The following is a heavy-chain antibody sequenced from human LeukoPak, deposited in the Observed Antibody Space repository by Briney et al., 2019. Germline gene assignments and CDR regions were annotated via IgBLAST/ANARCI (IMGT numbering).Heavy chain of an antibody. J-gene: IGHJ6*03. CDR2: MNPNSGNT. Sequence: ASVKVSCKASGYTFTSYDINWVRQATGQGLEWMGWMNPNSGNTGYAQKFQGRVTITRNTSISTAYMEPSSLRSEDTAVYYCARLADYGGNFIYYYYMDVWGKGTTVTVSS. V-gene: IGHV1-8*03. D-gene: IGHD4-23*01. CDR1: GYTFTSYD. CDR3: ARLADYGGNFIYYYYMDV.